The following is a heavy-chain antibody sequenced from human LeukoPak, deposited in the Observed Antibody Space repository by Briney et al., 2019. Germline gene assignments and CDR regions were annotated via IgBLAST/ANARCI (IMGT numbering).Heavy chain of an antibody. J-gene: IGHJ4*02. CDR3: AIFQGTYGDNDNDF. D-gene: IGHD4-17*01. Sequence: SVKVSCKASGGTFSSYAISWVRQAPGQGLEWMGGIIPTFGTANYAQKFQGRVTITADDSSSTGYMEVSSLRSEDTAVYFCAIFQGTYGDNDNDFWGQGTLVTVSS. CDR1: GGTFSSYA. V-gene: IGHV1-69*13. CDR2: IIPTFGTA.